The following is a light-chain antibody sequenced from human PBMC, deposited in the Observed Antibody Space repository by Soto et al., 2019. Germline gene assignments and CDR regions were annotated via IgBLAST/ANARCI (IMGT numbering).Light chain of an antibody. Sequence: EIVLTQSPGTLSLSPGERATLSCRANQSISSNYLAWYQQKPGQAPRLLIYGASSRATGIPDRFSGSGSGTDFTLTISRLEPEDFAVYYCQQHGGSPPIT. CDR2: GAS. V-gene: IGKV3-20*01. CDR1: QSISSNY. J-gene: IGKJ5*01. CDR3: QQHGGSPPIT.